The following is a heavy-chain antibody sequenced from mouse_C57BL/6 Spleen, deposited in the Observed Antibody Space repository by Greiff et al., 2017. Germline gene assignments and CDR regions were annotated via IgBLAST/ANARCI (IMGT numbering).Heavy chain of an antibody. CDR2: IWSGGST. Sequence: VNLVESGPGLVQPSQSLSITCTVSGFSLTGYGVHWVRQSPGKGLEWLGVIWSGGSTDYTAAFISRLSISKDNSKSQVFFKMNSLQADDTAIYYCARERDYSNYWYFDVWGTGTTVTVSS. CDR3: ARERDYSNYWYFDV. V-gene: IGHV2-2*01. CDR1: GFSLTGYG. D-gene: IGHD2-5*01. J-gene: IGHJ1*03.